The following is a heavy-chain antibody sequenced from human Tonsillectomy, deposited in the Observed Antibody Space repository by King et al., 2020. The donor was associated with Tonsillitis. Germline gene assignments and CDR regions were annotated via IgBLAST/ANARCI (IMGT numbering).Heavy chain of an antibody. CDR2: LHSSGST. V-gene: IGHV4-59*01. D-gene: IGHD3-3*01. Sequence: QLQESGPGLVKPSETLSLTCTVSGGSISSFYWNWIRQPPGKGLEWIGFLHSSGSTNYNPSLKSVVTTYVDTSKNQFSLKLSSVTAADTAVYYWARAKSGNFWAFDIWGQGTMVTVSS. CDR3: ARAKSGNFWAFDI. J-gene: IGHJ3*02. CDR1: GGSISSFY.